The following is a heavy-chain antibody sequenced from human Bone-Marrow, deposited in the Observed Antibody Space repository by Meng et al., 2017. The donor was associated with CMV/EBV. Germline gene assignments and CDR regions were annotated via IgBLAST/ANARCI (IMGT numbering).Heavy chain of an antibody. CDR1: GGSISSSSYY. D-gene: IGHD4-23*01. Sequence: GSLRLSCTVSGGSISSSSYYWGWIRQPPGKGLEWIGSIYYSGSTYYNPSLKSRVTISVDTSKNQFSLKLSSVTAADTAGYYCARGTTVVTHDYCGEGTLVTASS. V-gene: IGHV4-39*07. CDR3: ARGTTVVTHDY. J-gene: IGHJ4*02. CDR2: IYYSGST.